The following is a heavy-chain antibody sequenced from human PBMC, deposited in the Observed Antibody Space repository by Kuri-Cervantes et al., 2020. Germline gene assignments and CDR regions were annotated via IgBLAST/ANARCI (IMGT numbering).Heavy chain of an antibody. J-gene: IGHJ4*02. V-gene: IGHV3-23*01. D-gene: IGHD2/OR15-2a*01. CDR1: GFTFSNYA. Sequence: GGSLRLSCAASGFTFSNYAMSWVRQAPGKGLEWVSTISGSGGDTYYADSVKGRFTISRDNSKNTLYLQMNSLRAEDTAVYYCAKNGGTGTAFYDYWGQGALVTVYS. CDR2: ISGSGGDT. CDR3: AKNGGTGTAFYDY.